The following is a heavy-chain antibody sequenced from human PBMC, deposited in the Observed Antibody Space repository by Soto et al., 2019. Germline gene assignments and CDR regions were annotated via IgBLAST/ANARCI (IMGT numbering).Heavy chain of an antibody. CDR2: ISGSGGST. V-gene: IGHV3-23*01. Sequence: GGSLRLSCAASGFTFSSYAMSWVRQAPGKGLEWVSAISGSGGSTYYADSVKGRFTISRDNSKNTLYLQMNSLRAEDTAVYYCAKGISNYYDSSGYAGYFDYWGQGTLVTVSS. D-gene: IGHD3-22*01. J-gene: IGHJ4*02. CDR3: AKGISNYYDSSGYAGYFDY. CDR1: GFTFSSYA.